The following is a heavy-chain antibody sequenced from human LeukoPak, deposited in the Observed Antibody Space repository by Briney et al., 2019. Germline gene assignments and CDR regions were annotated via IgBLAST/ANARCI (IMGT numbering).Heavy chain of an antibody. D-gene: IGHD6-13*01. V-gene: IGHV4-59*01. Sequence: NPSETLSLTCTVSGGSLSSYYWSWIRQPPGKGLEWIGYIYYSGSAKYNPSLKSRVTISVDTSKNQFSLKLSSVTAGDTAVYYCARAPGIAAAGTHFDFWGQGTLVTVSS. CDR1: GGSLSSYY. CDR3: ARAPGIAAAGTHFDF. J-gene: IGHJ4*02. CDR2: IYYSGSA.